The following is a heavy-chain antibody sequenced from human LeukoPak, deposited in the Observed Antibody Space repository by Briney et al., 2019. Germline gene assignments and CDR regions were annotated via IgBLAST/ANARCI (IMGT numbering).Heavy chain of an antibody. V-gene: IGHV4-61*01. CDR1: GYSISSGYY. Sequence: SETLSLTCNVSGYSISSGYYWGWIRQPPGKGLEWIGYIYYSGSTNYNPSLKSRVTISVDTSKNQFSLKLSSVTAADTAVYYCARAYGDDPLPLWYWGQGTLVTVSS. J-gene: IGHJ4*02. CDR2: IYYSGST. CDR3: ARAYGDDPLPLWY. D-gene: IGHD4-17*01.